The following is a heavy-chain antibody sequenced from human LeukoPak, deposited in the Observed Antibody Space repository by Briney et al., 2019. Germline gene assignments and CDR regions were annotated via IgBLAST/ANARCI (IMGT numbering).Heavy chain of an antibody. Sequence: SETLSLTCTVSGGSVSSGSYYWSWIRQPPGKGLEWIGYIYYSGSTNYNPSLKSRVTISVDTSKNQFSLKLSSVTTADTAVYYCARVGATYDAFDIWGQGTMVTVSS. V-gene: IGHV4-61*01. CDR1: GGSVSSGSYY. D-gene: IGHD1-26*01. CDR2: IYYSGST. J-gene: IGHJ3*02. CDR3: ARVGATYDAFDI.